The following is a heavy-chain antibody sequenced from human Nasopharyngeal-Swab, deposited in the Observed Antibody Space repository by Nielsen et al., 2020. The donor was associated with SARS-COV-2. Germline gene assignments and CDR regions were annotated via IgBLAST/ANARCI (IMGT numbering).Heavy chain of an antibody. Sequence: RGSLRLSWAASGFTFSDDYMRWVRQAEGKGREWVSYMSSSGSTIYYADSVKGRFTISRDNAKNSLYLQMNSLRTEDTAVYYCARADTDYWGQGTLVTVSS. CDR3: ARADTDY. J-gene: IGHJ4*02. CDR1: GFTFSDDY. D-gene: IGHD5-18*01. CDR2: MSSSGSTI. V-gene: IGHV3-11*04.